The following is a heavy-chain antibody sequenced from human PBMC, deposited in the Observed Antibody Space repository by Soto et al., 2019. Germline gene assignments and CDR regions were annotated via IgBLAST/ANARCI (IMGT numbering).Heavy chain of an antibody. V-gene: IGHV3-7*01. CDR2: IKQDGSEK. CDR3: ARDPDIVVVPAAIHYYYMDV. D-gene: IGHD2-2*01. Sequence: GGSLRLSCAASGFTFSSYWMSWVRQAPGKGLEWVANIKQDGSEKYYVDSVKGRFTISRDNAKNSLYLQMNSLRAEDTAVYYCARDPDIVVVPAAIHYYYMDVWGKGTTVTVSS. J-gene: IGHJ6*03. CDR1: GFTFSSYW.